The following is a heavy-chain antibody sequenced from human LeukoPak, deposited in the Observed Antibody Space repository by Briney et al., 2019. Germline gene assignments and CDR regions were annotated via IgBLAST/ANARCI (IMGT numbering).Heavy chain of an antibody. CDR1: GGSISSYY. V-gene: IGHV4-59*01. J-gene: IGHJ3*02. CDR2: IYYSGST. Sequence: PSETLSLTCTVSGGSISSYYWSWIRQPPGQGLEWIGYIYYSGSTNYNPSLKSRVTISVDTSKNQFSLKLSTVTAADTAVYYCARASLRYDYVWGSGGAFDIWGQGTMVTVSS. D-gene: IGHD3-16*01. CDR3: ARASLRYDYVWGSGGAFDI.